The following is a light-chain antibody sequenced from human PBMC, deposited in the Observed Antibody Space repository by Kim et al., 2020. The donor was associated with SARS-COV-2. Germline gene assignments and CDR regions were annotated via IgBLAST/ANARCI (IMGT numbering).Light chain of an antibody. CDR1: ILTRKY. CDR3: YSSTDNQGGL. Sequence: SYELTQPSSVSVSPGQTAMITCSGDILTRKYARWFQQKPGQAPVLVIYKDTERPSWIPERFSGSTSGTTVTLTISEAQVEDEADYYCYSSTDNQGGLFGGGTQLTVL. J-gene: IGLJ2*01. CDR2: KDT. V-gene: IGLV3-27*01.